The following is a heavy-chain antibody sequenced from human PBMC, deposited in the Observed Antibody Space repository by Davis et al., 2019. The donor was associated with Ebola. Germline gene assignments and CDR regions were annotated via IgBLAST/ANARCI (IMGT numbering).Heavy chain of an antibody. Sequence: GESLKISCAASGFTFRNYGMTWVRQAPGKGLEWVSVIYIGGTTYYADSVKGRFTISRDNFENTLYLQMNSLRAEDTAVYYCARADYYYYMDVWGKRATVTVSS. V-gene: IGHV3-53*01. CDR1: GFTFRNYG. CDR2: IYIGGTT. J-gene: IGHJ6*03. CDR3: ARADYYYYMDV.